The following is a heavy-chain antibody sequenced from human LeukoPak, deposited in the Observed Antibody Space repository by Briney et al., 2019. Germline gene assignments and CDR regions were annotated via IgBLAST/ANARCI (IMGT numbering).Heavy chain of an antibody. J-gene: IGHJ4*02. V-gene: IGHV3-23*01. Sequence: GGSLRLSCAVTGITLSNYGMSWVRQAPGKGLEWVAGISGSGGGTNYADSVKGRFTISRDNARNTLYLQMNSLRVEDTAAYFCAKRGVVIRVILVGFHKEAYYFDSWGQGALVTVSS. CDR3: AKRGVVIRVILVGFHKEAYYFDS. CDR1: GITLSNYG. D-gene: IGHD3-22*01. CDR2: ISGSGGGT.